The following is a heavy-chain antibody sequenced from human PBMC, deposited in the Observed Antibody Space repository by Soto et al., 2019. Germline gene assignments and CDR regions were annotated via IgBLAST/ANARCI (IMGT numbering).Heavy chain of an antibody. CDR2: IYRTGST. V-gene: IGHV4-4*02. CDR3: ASRDPGTSVDY. J-gene: IGHJ4*02. Sequence: SETLSLTCSVSGGSFTSNNWWTWVRQPPGQGLEWIGEIYRTGSTNYNPSLKSRVTISLDKSENQFSLKVTSLTAADTAVYYCASRDPGTSVDYWGQGTLVTVSS. CDR1: GGSFTSNNW. D-gene: IGHD1-7*01.